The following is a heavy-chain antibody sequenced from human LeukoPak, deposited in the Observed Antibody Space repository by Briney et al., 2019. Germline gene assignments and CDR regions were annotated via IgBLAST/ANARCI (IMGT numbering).Heavy chain of an antibody. CDR3: AKKMHSSGYYGEVDY. D-gene: IGHD3-22*01. J-gene: IGHJ4*02. V-gene: IGHV3-30*02. Sequence: PGGSLRLSCAASGFTFSSYGMHWVRQAPGKGLEWVAFIRYDGSNKYYADSVKGRFTISRDNSKNTLYLQMNSLRAEDTAVYYCAKKMHSSGYYGEVDYWGQGTLVTVSS. CDR2: IRYDGSNK. CDR1: GFTFSSYG.